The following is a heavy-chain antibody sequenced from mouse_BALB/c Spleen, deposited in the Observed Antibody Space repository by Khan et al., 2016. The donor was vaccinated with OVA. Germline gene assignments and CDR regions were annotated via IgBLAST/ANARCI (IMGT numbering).Heavy chain of an antibody. V-gene: IGHV2-6-4*01. D-gene: IGHD3-3*01. Sequence: QVQLKESGPGLVAPSQSLSITCTVTGFSLSRYSVHWVRQPPGKGLEWLGMMWSGGSTDYNSVLKSRLSISKDNSKSQVFLIMNSLQTDDKAMYXYLRNRDGGSYWYFDVWGAGTTVTVSS. CDR3: LRNRDGGSYWYFDV. CDR2: MWSGGST. J-gene: IGHJ1*01. CDR1: GFSLSRYS.